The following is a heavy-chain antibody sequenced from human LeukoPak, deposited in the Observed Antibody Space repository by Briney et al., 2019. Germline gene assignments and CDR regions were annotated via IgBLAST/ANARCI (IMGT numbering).Heavy chain of an antibody. Sequence: ASVKVSCKASGYRFNNYGINWVRQAPGQGLEWMGWINPNSGGTNYAQKFQGRVTMTRDTSISTAYMELSRLRSDDTAVYYCARDFVTYYYDSSGYYESNWFDPWGQGTLVTVSS. CDR1: GYRFNNYG. CDR3: ARDFVTYYYDSSGYYESNWFDP. J-gene: IGHJ5*02. CDR2: INPNSGGT. D-gene: IGHD3-22*01. V-gene: IGHV1-2*02.